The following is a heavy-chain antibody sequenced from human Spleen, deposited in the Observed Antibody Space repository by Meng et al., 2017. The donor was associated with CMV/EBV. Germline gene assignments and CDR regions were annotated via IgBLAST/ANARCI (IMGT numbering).Heavy chain of an antibody. CDR3: AKHTYGTFDY. D-gene: IGHD4-17*01. CDR2: ISGSGGST. CDR1: GFNLRSYA. Sequence: LSCAASGFNLRSYAMTWVRQAPGKGLEWVSTISGSGGSTYYADSVRGRFAISRDNSKNTLFLQMSSLRAEDTAVYYCAKHTYGTFDYWGQGTLVTVSS. V-gene: IGHV3-23*01. J-gene: IGHJ4*02.